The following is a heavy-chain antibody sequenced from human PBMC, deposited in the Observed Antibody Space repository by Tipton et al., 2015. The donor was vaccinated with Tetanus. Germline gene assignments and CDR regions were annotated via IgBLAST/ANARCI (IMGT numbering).Heavy chain of an antibody. CDR2: INTNTGNP. D-gene: IGHD6-19*01. CDR3: ARDGEYSSGYYFEY. Sequence: QSGPEVKKPGASVKVSCKASGYTFSKYGINWVRQAPGQGLEWMGWINTNTGNPTYAQGFTGRFVFSLDTSVSTAYLQISSLKAEDTAVYYCARDGEYSSGYYFEYWGQGTLVTVSS. V-gene: IGHV7-4-1*02. CDR1: GYTFSKYG. J-gene: IGHJ4*02.